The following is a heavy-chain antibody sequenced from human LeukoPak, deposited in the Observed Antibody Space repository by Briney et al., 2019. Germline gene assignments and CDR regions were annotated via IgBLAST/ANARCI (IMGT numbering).Heavy chain of an antibody. V-gene: IGHV3-7*03. CDR3: AKDTAGRHED. Sequence: GSLRLSCAVSGFTFSSYWMSWVRQAPGKGLEWVANIKQDGTEKYYVDSVKGRFTISRDNAKNSLYLQMNSLRAEDTAVYYCAKDTAGRHEDWGQGTLVTVSS. CDR2: IKQDGTEK. CDR1: GFTFSSYW. J-gene: IGHJ4*02. D-gene: IGHD6-13*01.